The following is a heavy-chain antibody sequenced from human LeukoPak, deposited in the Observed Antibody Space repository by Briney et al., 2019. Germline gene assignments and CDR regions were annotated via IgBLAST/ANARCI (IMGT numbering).Heavy chain of an antibody. J-gene: IGHJ6*03. CDR1: GGTFSSYA. CDR2: IIPIFGTA. V-gene: IGHV1-69*05. CDR3: ARSPYYYMDV. Sequence: SVKVSCKASGGTFSSYAISWVRQAPGQGLEWMGGIIPIFGTAKYAQKFQGRVTITTDESTSTAYMELSSLRSEDTAVYYCARSPYYYMDVWGKGTTVTVSS.